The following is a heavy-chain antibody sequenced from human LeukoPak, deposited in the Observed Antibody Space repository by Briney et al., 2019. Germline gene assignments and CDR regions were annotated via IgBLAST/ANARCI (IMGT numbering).Heavy chain of an antibody. CDR2: INHSGST. CDR1: GGSFSGYY. J-gene: IGHJ4*02. V-gene: IGHV4-34*01. D-gene: IGHD2-15*01. Sequence: PSETLSLTCAVYGGSFSGYYWSWIRQPPGKGLEWIGEINHSGSTNYNPSLKSRLTISVDTSKNQFSLNLSSVTAADTAVYYCAGLGYCSGGSCPGIDYWGQGTLVTVSS. CDR3: AGLGYCSGGSCPGIDY.